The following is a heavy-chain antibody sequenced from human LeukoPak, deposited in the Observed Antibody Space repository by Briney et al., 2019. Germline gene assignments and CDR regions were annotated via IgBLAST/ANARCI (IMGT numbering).Heavy chain of an antibody. CDR2: IYSGGST. J-gene: IGHJ4*02. CDR1: GFTVSSNY. D-gene: IGHD3-22*01. V-gene: IGHV3-66*01. Sequence: PGGSLRLSCAASGFTVSSNYMSWVRQAPGKGLEWVSVIYSGGSTYYADSVKGRFTISRDNSKNTLYLQMNSLRAEDTAVYYCARGATYYDSSGYPDYWGQGTLVTVSS. CDR3: ARGATYYDSSGYPDY.